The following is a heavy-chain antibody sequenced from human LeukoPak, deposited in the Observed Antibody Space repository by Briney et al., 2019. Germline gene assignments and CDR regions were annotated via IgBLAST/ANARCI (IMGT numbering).Heavy chain of an antibody. D-gene: IGHD2-21*02. CDR2: INPNSGGT. Sequence: ASVKVSCKASGYTFTSYGISWVRQAPGQGLEWMGWINPNSGGTNYAQKFQGRVTMTRDTSISTAYMELSRLRSDDTAVYYCARGGVVVTAIGALQHWGQGTLVTVSS. V-gene: IGHV1-2*02. J-gene: IGHJ1*01. CDR3: ARGGVVVTAIGALQH. CDR1: GYTFTSYG.